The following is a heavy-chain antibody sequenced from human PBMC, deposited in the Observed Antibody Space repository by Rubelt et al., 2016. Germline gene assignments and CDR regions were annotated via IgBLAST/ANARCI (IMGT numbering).Heavy chain of an antibody. Sequence: KPSETLSLTCGVYGGSFSGYFWNWIRQSPGTGLEWIGVISHNGRTTYNPSLKSRVTISIDTSKDQSSLKLTSVTTADTAVYFCARHRADDPIAVFDYWGRGTLVTVSS. CDR2: ISHNGRT. CDR3: ARHRADDPIAVFDY. J-gene: IGHJ4*02. D-gene: IGHD2-21*01. V-gene: IGHV4-34*01. CDR1: GGSFSGYF.